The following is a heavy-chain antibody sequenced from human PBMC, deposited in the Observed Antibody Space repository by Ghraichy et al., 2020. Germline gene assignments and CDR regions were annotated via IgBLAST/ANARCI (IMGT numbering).Heavy chain of an antibody. D-gene: IGHD3-3*01. V-gene: IGHV4-34*01. J-gene: IGHJ1*01. Sequence: SQTLSLTCAVYGGSFSGYYWSWIRQPPGKGLEWIGEINHSGSTNYNPSLKSRVTISVDTSKNQFSLKLSSVTAADTAVYYCARGPDPDLFKHWGQGTLVTVSS. CDR2: INHSGST. CDR3: ARGPDPDLFKH. CDR1: GGSFSGYY.